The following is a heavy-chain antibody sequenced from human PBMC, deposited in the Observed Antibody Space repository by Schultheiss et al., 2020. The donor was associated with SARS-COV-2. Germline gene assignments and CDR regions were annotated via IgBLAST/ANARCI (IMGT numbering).Heavy chain of an antibody. CDR1: GGSISSYY. CDR3: ARASDWDYGDYYYYYGMDV. D-gene: IGHD4-17*01. J-gene: IGHJ6*02. Sequence: SETLSLTCAVSGGSISSYYWSWIRQPPGKGLEWIGYIYYSGSTNYNPSLKSRVTISVDTSKNQFSLKLSSVTAADTAVYYCARASDWDYGDYYYYYGMDVWGQGTTVTVSS. CDR2: IYYSGST. V-gene: IGHV4-59*12.